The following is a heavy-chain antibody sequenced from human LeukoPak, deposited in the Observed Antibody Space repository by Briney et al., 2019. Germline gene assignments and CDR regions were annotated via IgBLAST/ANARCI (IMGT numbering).Heavy chain of an antibody. D-gene: IGHD2-2*02. CDR1: GASFGIYY. Sequence: SETLSLTCAVYGASFGIYYCSWIRQPPGKGLGWIGEIIHIGSTTYNPSLKSRVTISVDTSKNQFSLKLSSVTAADTAVYYCAARHCSSTSCYKQRLNNFDYWGQGTLVTVSS. CDR3: AARHCSSTSCYKQRLNNFDY. J-gene: IGHJ4*02. CDR2: IIHIGST. V-gene: IGHV4-34*12.